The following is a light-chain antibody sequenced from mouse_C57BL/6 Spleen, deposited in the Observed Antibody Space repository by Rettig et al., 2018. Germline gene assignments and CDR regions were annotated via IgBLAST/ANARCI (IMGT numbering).Light chain of an antibody. V-gene: IGLV1*01. CDR2: GTN. CDR1: TGAVTTSNY. Sequence: QAVVTQESALTTSPGETVTLTCRSSTGAVTTSNYANWVQEKPDHLFTGLIGGTNNRAPGVPARFSGSLIGDKAALTITGAQTEDEAIYFCVYGIATIWVFGGGTKLTVL. J-gene: IGLJ1*01. CDR3: VYGIATIWV.